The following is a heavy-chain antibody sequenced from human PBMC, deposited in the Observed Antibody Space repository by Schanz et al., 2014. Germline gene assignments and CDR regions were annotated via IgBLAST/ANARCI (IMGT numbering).Heavy chain of an antibody. CDR1: GGTFSSYA. D-gene: IGHD3-22*01. J-gene: IGHJ3*02. CDR2: IIPILGME. CDR3: ARDIQYHYDTSGPVGAVDI. V-gene: IGHV1-69*04. Sequence: QVQLVQSGAAVKKPGSSVKVSCKASGGTFSSYAFSWVRQAPGQGLEWMGKIIPILGMENYAQKFQGRVTITADISTSTAYMDLSSLRSDDTAVYYCARDIQYHYDTSGPVGAVDIWGQGTVVTVSS.